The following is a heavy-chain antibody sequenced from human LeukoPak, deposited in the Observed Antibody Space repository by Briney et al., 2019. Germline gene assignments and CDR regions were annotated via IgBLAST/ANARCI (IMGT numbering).Heavy chain of an antibody. Sequence: PGRSLRLSCAASGFTFSSYGMHWVRQAPGKGLEWVAVIWYDGSNKYYADSVKGRFTISRDNSKNTLYLQMNSLRAEDTAVYYCARDPRKFSLGYYHSSHGYNGMDVWGQGTTVTVSS. V-gene: IGHV3-33*01. CDR1: GFTFSSYG. CDR2: IWYDGSNK. J-gene: IGHJ6*02. CDR3: ARDPRKFSLGYYHSSHGYNGMDV. D-gene: IGHD3-3*01.